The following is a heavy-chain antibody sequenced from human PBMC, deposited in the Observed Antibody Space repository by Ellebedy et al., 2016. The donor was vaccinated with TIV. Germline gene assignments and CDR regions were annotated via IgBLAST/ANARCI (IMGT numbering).Heavy chain of an antibody. D-gene: IGHD3-10*01. CDR3: ARRGPGAGDY. J-gene: IGHJ4*02. CDR2: IVPGDYDT. Sequence: GESLKISCKTSGYSFTNYWIGWARQMPGKGLEWVGIIVPGDYDTRYRPSFRGQVIISVDRSINTAYLQWRSLRTSDTAMYYCARRGPGAGDYWGQGTLVTVSS. CDR1: GYSFTNYW. V-gene: IGHV5-51*01.